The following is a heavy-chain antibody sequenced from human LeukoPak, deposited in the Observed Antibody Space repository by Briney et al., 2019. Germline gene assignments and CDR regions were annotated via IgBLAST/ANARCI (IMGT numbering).Heavy chain of an antibody. D-gene: IGHD3-3*01. CDR3: ARLEWLLSRYYYYYGMDV. CDR1: GGTFSSYA. V-gene: IGHV1-69*04. J-gene: IGHJ6*02. CDR2: IIPILGIA. Sequence: SVKVSCKASGGTFSSYAISWVRQAPGQGLEWMGWIIPILGIASYAQKFQGRVTITADKSTSTAYMELSSLRSEDTAVYYCARLEWLLSRYYYYYGMDVWGQGTTVTVSS.